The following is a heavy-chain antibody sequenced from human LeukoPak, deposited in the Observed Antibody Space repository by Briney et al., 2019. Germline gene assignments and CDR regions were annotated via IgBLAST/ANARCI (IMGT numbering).Heavy chain of an antibody. V-gene: IGHV4-30-4*01. CDR3: ARDHRHYYDSSGYYYYFNY. CDR1: GGSISSGDYY. CDR2: IYYSGST. Sequence: SETLSLTCTVSGGSISSGDYYWSWIRQPPGKGLEWIGYIYYSGSTYYNPSLKSRVTISVDTSKNQFSLKLSSVTAADTAVYYCARDHRHYYDSSGYYYYFNYWGQGTLVTVSS. D-gene: IGHD3-22*01. J-gene: IGHJ4*02.